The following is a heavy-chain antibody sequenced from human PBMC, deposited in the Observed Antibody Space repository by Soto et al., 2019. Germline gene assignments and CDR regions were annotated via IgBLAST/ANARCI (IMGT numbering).Heavy chain of an antibody. CDR1: GGSISSGGYY. CDR2: IYYSGST. CDR3: ARDRRRAAAGTGGVAEGMDV. V-gene: IGHV4-31*03. Sequence: QVQLQESGPGLVKPSQTLSLTCTVSGGSISSGGYYWSWIRQHPGKGLEWIGYIYYSGSTYYNPSLKSRVTISVDTSKNQFSLKLSSVTAADTAVYYCARDRRRAAAGTGGVAEGMDVWGQGTTVTVSS. J-gene: IGHJ6*02. D-gene: IGHD6-13*01.